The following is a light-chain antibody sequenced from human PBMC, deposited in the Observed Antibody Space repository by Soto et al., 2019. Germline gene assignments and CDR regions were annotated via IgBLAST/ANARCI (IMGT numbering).Light chain of an antibody. Sequence: QSALTQPASVSGSPGQSITISCTGTSSDVGSYNLVSWYQQHPGKAPKLMIYEGSKRPSGVSNRFSGSKSGNTASLTISGIQAEDEGDDYCCSDAGSSSHVVFGGGTKLTVL. CDR2: EGS. CDR1: SSDVGSYNL. J-gene: IGLJ2*01. CDR3: CSDAGSSSHVV. V-gene: IGLV2-23*01.